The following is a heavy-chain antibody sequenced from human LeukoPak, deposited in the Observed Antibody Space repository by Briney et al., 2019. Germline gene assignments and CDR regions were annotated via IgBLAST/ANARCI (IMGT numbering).Heavy chain of an antibody. J-gene: IGHJ4*02. CDR3: ARVSGYSGYDYSPLDY. Sequence: GGSLRLSCAASGFTFSSYSMNWVRQAPGKGLEWVSSISSSSSYIYYADSVKGRFTISRDNAKNSLYLQMNSLRAEDTAVYYCARVSGYSGYDYSPLDYWGQGTLSPSPQ. CDR1: GFTFSSYS. CDR2: ISSSSSYI. D-gene: IGHD5-12*01. V-gene: IGHV3-21*01.